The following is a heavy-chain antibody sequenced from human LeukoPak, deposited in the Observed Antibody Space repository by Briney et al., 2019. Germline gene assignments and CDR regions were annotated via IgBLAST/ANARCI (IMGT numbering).Heavy chain of an antibody. Sequence: ASVKVSCKASGYTFTGYYMHWVRQAPGQGLEWMGWINPNSGGTNYAQKLQGRVTMTRDTSISTAYMELSRLRSDDTAVYYCARDVYYYDSSGYLNWFDPWGQGTLVTVSS. CDR1: GYTFTGYY. D-gene: IGHD3-22*01. V-gene: IGHV1-2*02. CDR2: INPNSGGT. J-gene: IGHJ5*02. CDR3: ARDVYYYDSSGYLNWFDP.